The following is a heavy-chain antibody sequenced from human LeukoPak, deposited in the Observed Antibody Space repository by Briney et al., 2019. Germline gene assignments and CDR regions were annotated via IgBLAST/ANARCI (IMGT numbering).Heavy chain of an antibody. CDR3: ARNYYDDPTWRNAFDM. CDR2: IKGDGSEK. V-gene: IGHV3-7*01. D-gene: IGHD3-22*01. J-gene: IGHJ3*02. CDR1: GFIFSCYW. Sequence: GGFLSLSCAASGFIFSCYWMSLVRQAPGEGLEWVGNIKGDGSEKYYVDSMKGRFTISRDNAENSMYLQMNSLRAEDTAVYYCARNYYDDPTWRNAFDMWGQGTMVTVSS.